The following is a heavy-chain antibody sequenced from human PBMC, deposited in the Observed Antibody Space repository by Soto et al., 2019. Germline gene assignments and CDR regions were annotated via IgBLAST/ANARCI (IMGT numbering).Heavy chain of an antibody. CDR1: GYTFTSYG. D-gene: IGHD1-26*01. V-gene: IGHV1-18*01. CDR2: ISAYNGNT. CDR3: ARDRGSYALDY. Sequence: QVQLVQYGAEVKKPGASVKVSFKASGYTFTSYGLIWMRQAPVQGLEWMGWISAYNGNTHYAQKLQGRVTMTTYTSTSTAYMELRSLSSDDTAVYYCARDRGSYALDYWGQGTLVTVSS. J-gene: IGHJ4*02.